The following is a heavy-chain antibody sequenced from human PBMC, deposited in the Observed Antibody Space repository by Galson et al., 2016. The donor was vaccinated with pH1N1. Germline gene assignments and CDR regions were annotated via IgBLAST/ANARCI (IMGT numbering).Heavy chain of an antibody. CDR1: GYTFTSYD. V-gene: IGHV1-8*01. CDR2: MNPNSGNT. CDR3: ARSGGYGENFDY. Sequence: SVKVSCKASGYTFTSYDINWVRQATGQGLEWMGWMNPNSGNTGYAQKFRGRVTMTRNTSISTAYMELSSLRSEDTAVYYCARSGGYGENFDYWGQGTLVTVSS. D-gene: IGHD4-17*01. J-gene: IGHJ4*02.